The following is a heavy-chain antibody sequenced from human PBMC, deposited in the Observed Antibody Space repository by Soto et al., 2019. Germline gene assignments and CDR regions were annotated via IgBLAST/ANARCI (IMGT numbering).Heavy chain of an antibody. CDR2: ISWNSGSI. J-gene: IGHJ3*02. CDR1: GFTFDDYA. CDR3: AKDMATQASGRPHDAFDI. V-gene: IGHV3-9*01. D-gene: IGHD3-10*01. Sequence: EVQLVESGGGLVQPGRSLRLSCAASGFTFDDYAMHWVRQAPGKGLEWVSGISWNSGSIGYADSVKGRFTISRDNAKNSLYLQMNSLRAEDTALYYCAKDMATQASGRPHDAFDIWGQGTMVTVSS.